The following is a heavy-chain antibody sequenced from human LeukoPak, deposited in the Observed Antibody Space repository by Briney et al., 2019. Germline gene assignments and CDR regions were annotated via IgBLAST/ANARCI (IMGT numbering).Heavy chain of an antibody. D-gene: IGHD2-21*02. CDR3: ARGAVVVTATFAFDI. CDR2: IYHSGST. J-gene: IGHJ3*02. Sequence: PSETLSLTCTVSGGSISSNNYYWGWIRQPPGKGLEWIGYIYHSGSTYYNPSLKSRVTISVDRSKNQFSLKLSSVTAADTAVYYCARGAVVVTATFAFDIWGQGTMVTVSS. CDR1: GGSISSNNYY. V-gene: IGHV4-39*07.